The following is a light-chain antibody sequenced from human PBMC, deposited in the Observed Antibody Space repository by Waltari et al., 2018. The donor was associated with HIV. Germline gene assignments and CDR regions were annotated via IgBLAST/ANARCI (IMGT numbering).Light chain of an antibody. CDR3: QSWDNGVRV. CDR1: SGQSSYS. Sequence: QLALTQSPSASASLGASVRLTCTLGSGQSSYSIAWHQQQPEKGPRFLMRLNSDGSHTRGDGIPELFSVSASGAVRYLTISSLQSEDEADYYCQSWDNGVRVFGGGTKLTVL. J-gene: IGLJ3*02. V-gene: IGLV4-69*01. CDR2: LNSDGSH.